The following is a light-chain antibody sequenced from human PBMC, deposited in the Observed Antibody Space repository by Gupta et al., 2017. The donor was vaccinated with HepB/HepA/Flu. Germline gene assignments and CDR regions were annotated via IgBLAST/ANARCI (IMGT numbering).Light chain of an antibody. V-gene: IGKV4-1*01. Sequence: DIVMTQSSDSLAVSLGERATINCKSSQSVLYSSNNKNYLAWYQVKPGQPPKLLVYWASTRESGVPDRFSGSGSGTDFTLTISSLQAEDVAVYYCQQYYSSPPLTFGGGTKVEIK. CDR2: WAS. J-gene: IGKJ4*01. CDR1: QSVLYSSNNKNY. CDR3: QQYYSSPPLT.